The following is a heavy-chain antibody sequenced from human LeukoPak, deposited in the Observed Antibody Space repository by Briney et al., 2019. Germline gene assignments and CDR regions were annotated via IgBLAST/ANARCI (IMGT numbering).Heavy chain of an antibody. CDR3: ARAQKDNWFDP. Sequence: SETLSLTCTVPGGSISSYYWSWIRQPPGKGLEWIGYIYYSGSTNYNPSLKSRVTMSVDTSKNQFSLKLSSVTAADTAVYYCARAQKDNWFDPWGQGTLVTVSS. CDR1: GGSISSYY. V-gene: IGHV4-59*01. J-gene: IGHJ5*02. CDR2: IYYSGST.